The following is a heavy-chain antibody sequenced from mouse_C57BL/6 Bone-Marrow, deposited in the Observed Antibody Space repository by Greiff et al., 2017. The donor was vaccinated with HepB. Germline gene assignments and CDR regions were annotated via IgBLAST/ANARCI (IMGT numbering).Heavy chain of an antibody. CDR1: GYTFTSYW. J-gene: IGHJ2*01. D-gene: IGHD1-1*01. V-gene: IGHV1-69*01. CDR2: IDPSDSYT. Sequence: VQLQQPGAELVMPGASVKLSCKASGYTFTSYWMHWVKQRPGQGLEWIGEIDPSDSYTNYNQKFKGKSTLTVDKSSSTAYMQLSSLTSEDSAVYYCALLLRWYFDYWGQGTTLTVSS. CDR3: ALLLRWYFDY.